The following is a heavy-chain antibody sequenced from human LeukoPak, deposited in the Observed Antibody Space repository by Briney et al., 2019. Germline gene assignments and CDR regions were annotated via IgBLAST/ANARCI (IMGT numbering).Heavy chain of an antibody. CDR1: GYSFTSYW. CDR2: IYPGDSDT. V-gene: IGHV5-51*01. CDR3: ARPGYCSGGSCYSNFDY. J-gene: IGHJ4*02. D-gene: IGHD2-15*01. Sequence: AESLQISCKGSGYSFTSYWIGWVRQMPGKGLEWMGIIYPGDSDTRYSPSFQGQVTISADKSISTAYLQWSSLKASDTAMYYCARPGYCSGGSCYSNFDYWGQGTLVTVSS.